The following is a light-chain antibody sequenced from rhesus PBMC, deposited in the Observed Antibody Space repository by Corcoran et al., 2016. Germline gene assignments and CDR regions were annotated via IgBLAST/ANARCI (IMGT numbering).Light chain of an antibody. J-gene: IGKJ1*01. CDR1: QIVSNS. CDR2: GSS. CDR3: QETSNLWT. V-gene: IGKV3-31*02. Sequence: EIVLTQSPATLSLSPGETATISCRTSQIVSNSLAWYHKKPGQAPRLLIYGSSSSATGSPDRFSGSGSGTDVTRTVSSLEPEEFAVYYCQETSNLWTFGQGTKVEIK.